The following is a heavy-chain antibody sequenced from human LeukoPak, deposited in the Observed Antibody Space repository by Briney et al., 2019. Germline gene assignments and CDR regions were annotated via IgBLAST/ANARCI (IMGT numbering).Heavy chain of an antibody. CDR1: GYTFTSYG. CDR2: ISAYNGNT. Sequence: ASVKVSCKASGYTFTSYGIIWVRQAPGQGLEWRGWISAYNGNTNYAEKLQGRVTMTTDTSTSTAYMELRSLRSDDTAVYYCARDSQNFWSGYYPYYFDYWGQGTLVTVSS. J-gene: IGHJ4*02. V-gene: IGHV1-18*01. CDR3: ARDSQNFWSGYYPYYFDY. D-gene: IGHD3-3*01.